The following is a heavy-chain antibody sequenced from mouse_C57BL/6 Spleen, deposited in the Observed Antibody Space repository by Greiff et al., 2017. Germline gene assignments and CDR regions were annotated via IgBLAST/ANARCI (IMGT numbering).Heavy chain of an antibody. CDR1: GYAFSSYW. Sequence: QVQLQQSGAELVKPGASVKISCKASGYAFSSYWMNWVKQRPGKGLEWIGQIYPGDGDTNYNGKFKGKATLTADKSSSTAYMQLSSLTSEDSAVYFCAREGTMVTTMDYWGQGTTLTVSS. CDR2: IYPGDGDT. CDR3: AREGTMVTTMDY. D-gene: IGHD2-2*01. J-gene: IGHJ2*01. V-gene: IGHV1-80*01.